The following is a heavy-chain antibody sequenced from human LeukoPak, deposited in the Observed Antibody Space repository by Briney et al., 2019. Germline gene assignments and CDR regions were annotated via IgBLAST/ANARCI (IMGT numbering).Heavy chain of an antibody. CDR2: MNPNSGNT. CDR1: GYTFTSYD. CDR3: ARTGYDFWSGPGDLNWFDP. D-gene: IGHD3-3*01. Sequence: GASVKVSFKASGYTFTSYDINWVRQATGQGLEWMGLMNPNSGNTGYAQKFQGRVTMTRNTSISTAYMELSSLRSEDTAVYYCARTGYDFWSGPGDLNWFDPWGQGTLVTVSS. J-gene: IGHJ5*02. V-gene: IGHV1-8*01.